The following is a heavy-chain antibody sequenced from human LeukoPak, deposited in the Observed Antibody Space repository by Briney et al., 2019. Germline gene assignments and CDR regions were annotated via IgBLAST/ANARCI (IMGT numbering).Heavy chain of an antibody. CDR2: MNPNSGNT. CDR3: ARGVSSWYGYYYYMDV. D-gene: IGHD6-13*01. J-gene: IGHJ6*03. Sequence: ASVKVSCKASGYTFTSYDINWVRQATGQGLEWMGWMNPNSGNTGYAQKFQGRVTMTRNTSISTAYMELSSLRSEDTAVYYCARGVSSWYGYYYYMDVWGKGTTVTISS. V-gene: IGHV1-8*01. CDR1: GYTFTSYD.